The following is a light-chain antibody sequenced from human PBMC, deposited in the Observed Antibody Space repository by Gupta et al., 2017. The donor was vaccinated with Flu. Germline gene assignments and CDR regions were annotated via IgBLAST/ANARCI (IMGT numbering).Light chain of an antibody. CDR3: TSFTSIGTRV. CDR2: EVT. Sequence: QSAPTQPASVSGSPGHSITIPCTGTSSDVGAYNYVAWYQYHPGKAPKLLISEVTNRPSGVSNRFSGSKSGNTASLTISGLQSEDDADYYCTSFTSIGTRVFGGGTKLTVL. CDR1: SSDVGAYNY. V-gene: IGLV2-14*01. J-gene: IGLJ3*02.